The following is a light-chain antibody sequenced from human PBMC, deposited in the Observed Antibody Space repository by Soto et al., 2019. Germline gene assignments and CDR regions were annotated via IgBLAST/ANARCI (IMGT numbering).Light chain of an antibody. J-gene: IGKJ3*01. CDR2: DAS. CDR1: QGISSA. Sequence: AIQLTQSPSSLSASVGDRVTITCRASQGISSALAWYQQKPGKAPKLLIYDASSLESGVPSRFSGSGSGTDFTLTISSLQPQDFATYYCQQFNNYQFTFGPGTKVDIK. CDR3: QQFNNYQFT. V-gene: IGKV1D-13*01.